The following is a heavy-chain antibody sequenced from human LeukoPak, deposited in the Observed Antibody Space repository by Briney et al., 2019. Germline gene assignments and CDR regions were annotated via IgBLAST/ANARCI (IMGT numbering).Heavy chain of an antibody. D-gene: IGHD6-13*01. CDR1: GGSISSSNW. CDR3: ARSQYSSSWYNWYFDL. CDR2: IYHSGST. J-gene: IGHJ2*01. Sequence: QASETLSLTCAVSGGSISSSNWWSWVRQPPGKGLEWIGEIYHSGSTNYNPPLKSRVTISVDKSKNQFSLKLSSVTAADTAVYYCARSQYSSSWYNWYFDLWGRGTLVTVSS. V-gene: IGHV4-4*02.